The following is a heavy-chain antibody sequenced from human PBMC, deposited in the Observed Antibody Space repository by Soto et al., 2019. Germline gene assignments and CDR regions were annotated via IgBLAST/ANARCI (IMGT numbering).Heavy chain of an antibody. CDR1: GDSVSDTSDV. CDR2: TYYRSRWYY. Sequence: SQTLSLTCAISGDSVSDTSDVWNWIRQSPSRGLEWLGRTYYRSRWYYDYEVSVKSRITISPDTSKNQFSLQLNSVTPEDTAVYYCATDGELLEYYYHYMDVWGKGTTVTVSS. V-gene: IGHV6-1*01. CDR3: ATDGELLEYYYHYMDV. D-gene: IGHD3-10*01. J-gene: IGHJ6*03.